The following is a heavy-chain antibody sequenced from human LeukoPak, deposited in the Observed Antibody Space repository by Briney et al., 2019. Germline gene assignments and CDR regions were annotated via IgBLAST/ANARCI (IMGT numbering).Heavy chain of an antibody. D-gene: IGHD3-22*01. J-gene: IGHJ4*02. Sequence: ASVKVSCKASGYTFTSYGISWVRQAPGQGLEWMGWISAYNGNTNYAQKLQGRVTMTTDTPTSTAYMELRSLRSDDTAVYYCASDPTQSYYYDSSGYTPPDYWGQGTLVTVSS. CDR1: GYTFTSYG. CDR2: ISAYNGNT. V-gene: IGHV1-18*01. CDR3: ASDPTQSYYYDSSGYTPPDY.